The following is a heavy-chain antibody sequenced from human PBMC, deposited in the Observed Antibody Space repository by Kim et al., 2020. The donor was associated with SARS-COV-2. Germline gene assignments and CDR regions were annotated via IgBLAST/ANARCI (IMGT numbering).Heavy chain of an antibody. CDR1: GGSISSSSYY. CDR2: IYYSGST. CDR3: ARHWASKLRWPEYFQH. D-gene: IGHD4-17*01. J-gene: IGHJ1*01. Sequence: SETLSLTCTVSGGSISSSSYYWGWIRQPPGKGLEWIGSIYYSGSTYYNPSLKSRVTISVDTSKNQFSLKLSSVTAADTAVYYCARHWASKLRWPEYFQHWGQGTLVTVSS. V-gene: IGHV4-39*01.